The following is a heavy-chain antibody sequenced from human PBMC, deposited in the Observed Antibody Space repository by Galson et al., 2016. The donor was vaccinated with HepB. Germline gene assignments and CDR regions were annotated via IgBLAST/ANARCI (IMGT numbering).Heavy chain of an antibody. J-gene: IGHJ4*02. CDR1: GFVVSSTY. CDR2: LYRDGFT. Sequence: SLRLSCAASGFVVSSTYMAWVRQAPGRGLECVSLLYRDGFTYYADSVKGRFTISRDNSKNAFYLQMNSLRPEDAAVYYCARGDGPGSFLIDYWGQGTPVTVSS. D-gene: IGHD3-10*01. V-gene: IGHV3-66*01. CDR3: ARGDGPGSFLIDY.